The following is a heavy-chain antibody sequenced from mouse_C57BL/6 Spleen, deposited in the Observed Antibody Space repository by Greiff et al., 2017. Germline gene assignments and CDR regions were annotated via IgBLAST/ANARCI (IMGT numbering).Heavy chain of an antibody. V-gene: IGHV1-72*01. D-gene: IGHD2-4*01. Sequence: QVQLQQSGAELVKPGASVKLSCKASGYTFTSYWIHWVKQRPGRGLEWIGRIVPRSGGTKYNEKFKGKATLTVDKPSSTAYMQLSSLTSEDSAVYSCARSGNYDGFAYWGQGTLLTVSA. CDR1: GYTFTSYW. CDR2: IVPRSGGT. CDR3: ARSGNYDGFAY. J-gene: IGHJ3*01.